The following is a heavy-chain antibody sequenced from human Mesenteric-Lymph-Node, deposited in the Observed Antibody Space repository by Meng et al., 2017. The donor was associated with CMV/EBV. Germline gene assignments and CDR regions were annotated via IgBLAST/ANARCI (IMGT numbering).Heavy chain of an antibody. J-gene: IGHJ3*01. D-gene: IGHD2-15*01. Sequence: GSLRLSCVVYDRSFSGDYWSWIRQPPGQGLEWLGEIGHSGTTNYSPSLRSRVTISFDTAKKHVSLKLTSVTAADMAVYFCANSHPALGAFDLWGQGTVVTVSS. V-gene: IGHV4-34*01. CDR3: ANSHPALGAFDL. CDR1: DRSFSGDY. CDR2: IGHSGTT.